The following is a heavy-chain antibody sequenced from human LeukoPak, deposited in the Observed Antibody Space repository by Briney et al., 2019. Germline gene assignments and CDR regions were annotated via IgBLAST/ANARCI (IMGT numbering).Heavy chain of an antibody. D-gene: IGHD3-9*01. J-gene: IGHJ4*02. Sequence: GGSLRLSCAASGFTFSSYAMSWVRQAPGKGLEWVSAISGSGGSTYYADSVKGRFTISRDNSKNTLYLQMNSLRAEDTVFFFRQKTAYDILTGYYKRVDYWGQGTLVTVSS. CDR1: GFTFSSYA. V-gene: IGHV3-23*01. CDR2: ISGSGGST. CDR3: QKTAYDILTGYYKRVDY.